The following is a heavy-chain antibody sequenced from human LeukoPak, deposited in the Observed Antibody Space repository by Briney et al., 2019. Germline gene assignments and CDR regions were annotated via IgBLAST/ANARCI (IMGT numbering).Heavy chain of an antibody. J-gene: IGHJ3*02. CDR1: GGSISSYY. CDR3: ARLVDCRGGSCYYVFDI. V-gene: IGHV4-59*01. D-gene: IGHD2-15*01. CDR2: AYYSGRT. Sequence: SSETPSLTCTVSGGSISSYYWSWIRQPPGKGLEWIGYAYYSGRTKYNPPLKSRVTISVDTSKNQFSLKLNSVTAADTAVYYCARLVDCRGGSCYYVFDIWGQGTMVTVSS.